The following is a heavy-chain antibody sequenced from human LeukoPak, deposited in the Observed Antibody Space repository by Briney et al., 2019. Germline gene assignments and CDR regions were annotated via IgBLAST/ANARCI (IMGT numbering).Heavy chain of an antibody. J-gene: IGHJ6*02. D-gene: IGHD6-19*01. CDR1: GFTFSGSV. CDR2: IRSKANNYAA. V-gene: IGHV3-73*01. Sequence: GGSLRLSCAASGFTFSGSVMHWVRQASGKGLEWVARIRSKANNYAAAYAASVKGRFTVSRDDSKNTAYLQVNSLKTEDTAVYYCTSPKADSSYYGLDVWGQGTTVTVSS. CDR3: TSPKADSSYYGLDV.